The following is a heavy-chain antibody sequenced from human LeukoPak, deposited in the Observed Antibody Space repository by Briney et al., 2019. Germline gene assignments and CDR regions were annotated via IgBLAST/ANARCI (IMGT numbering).Heavy chain of an antibody. CDR2: IYTSGTT. V-gene: IGHV4-4*07. D-gene: IGHD1-14*01. CDR3: ARLRYNWNHVFDY. Sequence: TSETLSLTCTVSGGSINIFNWSWIRLPAGKGLEWIGHIYTSGTTNYSPSLKSRVTISVDTAKNQFSQRLSSVTAADTAVYYCARLRYNWNHVFDYWGQGTLVTVSS. CDR1: GGSINIFN. J-gene: IGHJ4*02.